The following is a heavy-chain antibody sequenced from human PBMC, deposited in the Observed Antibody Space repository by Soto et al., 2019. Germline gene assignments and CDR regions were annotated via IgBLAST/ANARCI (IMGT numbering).Heavy chain of an antibody. CDR2: IFYSGST. Sequence: QVQLQESGPGLVKPSQTLSLTCTVAGGSISSGGYSWRWIRQHPGKGLEWIGYIFYSGSTYYNPSLKSRVTISVDTSKNQVSLKLSSVTAADTAVYYCARVGGIHWCDPWGQGTLVTVSS. J-gene: IGHJ5*02. D-gene: IGHD3-16*01. CDR1: GGSISSGGYS. CDR3: ARVGGIHWCDP. V-gene: IGHV4-31*03.